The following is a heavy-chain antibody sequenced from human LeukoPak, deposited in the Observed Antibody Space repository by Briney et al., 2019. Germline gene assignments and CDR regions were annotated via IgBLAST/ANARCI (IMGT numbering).Heavy chain of an antibody. CDR2: IGPTGTDR. J-gene: IGHJ4*02. V-gene: IGHV3-21*01. CDR1: GFTFSSCG. Sequence: GGSLRLSCAASGFTFSSCGFNWVRQAPGKGLEWVSSIGPTGTDRYYADSVRGRLTISRDNAKNSMYLQMDSLRDEDTAVYCATETIGRHYDYWGQGTLLTVSS. D-gene: IGHD1-14*01. CDR3: ATETIGRHYDY.